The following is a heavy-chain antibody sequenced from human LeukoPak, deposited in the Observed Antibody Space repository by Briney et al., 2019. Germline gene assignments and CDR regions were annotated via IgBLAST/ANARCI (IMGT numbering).Heavy chain of an antibody. Sequence: SETLSLTCTVSGGSISSYYWSWIRQPPGKGLEWIGYIYYSGSTNYNPSLKSRVTISVDTSKNQFSLKLSSVTAADTAVYYCAREVNDYVWGSYRYYYYYYMDVWGKGTTVTVSS. D-gene: IGHD3-16*02. CDR3: AREVNDYVWGSYRYYYYYYMDV. V-gene: IGHV4-59*12. CDR2: IYYSGST. J-gene: IGHJ6*03. CDR1: GGSISSYY.